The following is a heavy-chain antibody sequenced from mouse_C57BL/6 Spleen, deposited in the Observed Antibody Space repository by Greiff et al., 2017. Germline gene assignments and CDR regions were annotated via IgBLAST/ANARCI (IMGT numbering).Heavy chain of an antibody. Sequence: QVQLQQSGPGLVQPSQSLSITCTVSGFSLTSYGVHWVRQPPGKGLEWLGVIWSGGSTDYNAAFISRLSISKDNSKSQVFFKMNSLQADDTAIYYCAKNAGYYDYDGYAMDYWGQGTSVTVSS. CDR3: AKNAGYYDYDGYAMDY. CDR2: IWSGGST. J-gene: IGHJ4*01. CDR1: GFSLTSYG. V-gene: IGHV2-4*01. D-gene: IGHD2-4*01.